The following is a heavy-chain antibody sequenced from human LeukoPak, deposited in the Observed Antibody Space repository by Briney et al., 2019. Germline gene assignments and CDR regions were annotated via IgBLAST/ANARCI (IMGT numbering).Heavy chain of an antibody. CDR2: INGGSGNT. D-gene: IGHD3-22*01. Sequence: ASEKVSCKASGYTFTDYTMHWLRQAPGQRLDWMGWINGGSGNTKYSPEFQGRVTITSDTSASTAYMELSSLRSEDTAVYYCANPRYDSSGYYYVDWGQGTLVTVSS. CDR3: ANPRYDSSGYYYVD. CDR1: GYTFTDYT. V-gene: IGHV1-3*01. J-gene: IGHJ4*02.